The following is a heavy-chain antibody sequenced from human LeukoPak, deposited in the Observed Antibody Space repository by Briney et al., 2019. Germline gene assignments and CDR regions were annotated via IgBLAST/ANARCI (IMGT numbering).Heavy chain of an antibody. CDR2: INADGSTA. J-gene: IGHJ3*01. CDR1: GFTFGNSW. CDR3: VVVVEPPDSDGFDV. D-gene: IGHD1-14*01. Sequence: PGGSLRLSCAASGFTFGNSWVHWVRQAPGKGLVWVSLINADGSTATYADSVKGRFTISRDNPRNTLSLQMNSLTIEDTAVYYCVVVVEPPDSDGFDVWGQGTMITVSS. V-gene: IGHV3-74*01.